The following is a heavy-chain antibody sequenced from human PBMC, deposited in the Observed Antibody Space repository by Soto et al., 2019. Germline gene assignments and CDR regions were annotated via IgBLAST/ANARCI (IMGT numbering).Heavy chain of an antibody. CDR1: GFTFSDYA. CDR2: VSHDGRNT. D-gene: IGHD2-2*01. J-gene: IGHJ6*02. V-gene: IGHV3-30*18. Sequence: PGGSLRLSCAASGFTFSDYAMHWVRQAPGKGLEWVAVVSHDGRNTHYADSVKGRFTISRDSSKNTVSLEMTSLRAEDTAVYYCAKMGCISTSCYRGDYYYGMDVWGQGTTVTVSS. CDR3: AKMGCISTSCYRGDYYYGMDV.